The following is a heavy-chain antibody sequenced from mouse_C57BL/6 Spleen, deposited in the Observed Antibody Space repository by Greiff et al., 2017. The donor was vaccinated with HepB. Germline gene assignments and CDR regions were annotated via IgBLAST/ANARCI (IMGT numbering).Heavy chain of an antibody. J-gene: IGHJ3*01. Sequence: VESEGGLVQPGSSMKLSCTASGFTFSDYYMAWVRQVPEKGLEWVANINYDGSSTYYLDSLKSRFIISRDNAKNILYLQMSSLKSEDTATYYCARGDYWFAYWGQGTLVTVSA. CDR1: GFTFSDYY. D-gene: IGHD2-4*01. V-gene: IGHV5-16*01. CDR2: INYDGSST. CDR3: ARGDYWFAY.